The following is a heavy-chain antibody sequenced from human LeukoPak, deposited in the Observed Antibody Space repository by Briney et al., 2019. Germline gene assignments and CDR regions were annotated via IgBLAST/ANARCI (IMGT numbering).Heavy chain of an antibody. D-gene: IGHD3-16*01. V-gene: IGHV3-74*01. Sequence: GGSLRLSCAASGFTFSSYWMHCVRQAPGKGLVWVSRINGDGTTTTYADSVKGRFTISRDNARNTLYLQMNSLGAEDTAVYYCARVRWNYVPFDYGGQGTLVTVSS. CDR2: INGDGTTT. J-gene: IGHJ4*02. CDR1: GFTFSSYW. CDR3: ARVRWNYVPFDY.